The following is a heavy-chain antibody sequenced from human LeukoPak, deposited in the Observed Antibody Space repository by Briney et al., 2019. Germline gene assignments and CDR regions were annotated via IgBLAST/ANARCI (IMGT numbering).Heavy chain of an antibody. J-gene: IGHJ2*01. CDR2: ISGSGGST. CDR3: ASPRGYCSSTSCYAGDWYFDL. V-gene: IGHV3-23*01. CDR1: GFTFSSYA. D-gene: IGHD2-2*01. Sequence: GGSLRLSCAASGFTFSSYAMSWVRQAPGKGLEWVSAISGSGGSTYYADSVKGRFTISRDNSKNTLYLQMNSLRAKDTAVYYCASPRGYCSSTSCYAGDWYFDLWGRGTLVTVSS.